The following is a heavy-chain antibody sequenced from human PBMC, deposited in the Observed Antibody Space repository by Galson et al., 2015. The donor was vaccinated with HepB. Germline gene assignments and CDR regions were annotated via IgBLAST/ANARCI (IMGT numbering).Heavy chain of an antibody. CDR3: ARLKEHKLLHRGKYWYIDL. J-gene: IGHJ2*01. CDR2: IYYSGST. CDR1: GGSISSYY. V-gene: IGHV4-59*01. D-gene: IGHD2-21*01. Sequence: ETLSLTCTVSGGSISSYYWSWIRQPPGKGLEWIGYIYYSGSTNYNPSLKSRVSTSVDTSKNQFSLKLNSVTAADTAVYYCARLKEHKLLHRGKYWYIDLGGGGTLFTVSS.